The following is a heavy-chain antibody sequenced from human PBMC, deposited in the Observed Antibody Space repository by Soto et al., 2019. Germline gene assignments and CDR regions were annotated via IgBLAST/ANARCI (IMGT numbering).Heavy chain of an antibody. CDR2: INPSGDAT. CDR3: ASLGSWFGEPWRGQYFDF. Sequence: QVQLVQSGAEVRKPGASVKVSCKASGYSVTSYYIHWVRQAPGQGLEWMGIINPSGDATTYAQRFQGRVTMTRDTSTNTLYMGLSSLRSEDTAVYFCASLGSWFGEPWRGQYFDFWGQGTLVTVSS. J-gene: IGHJ4*02. D-gene: IGHD3-10*01. V-gene: IGHV1-46*03. CDR1: GYSVTSYY.